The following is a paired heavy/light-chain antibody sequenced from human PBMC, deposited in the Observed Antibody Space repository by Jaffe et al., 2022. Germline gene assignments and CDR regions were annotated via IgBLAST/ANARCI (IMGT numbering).Light chain of an antibody. V-gene: IGKV1-NL1*01. CDR1: QGISNS. CDR3: QQYYSTPQT. Sequence: DIQMTQSPSSLSASVGDRVTITCRASQGISNSLAWYQQKPGKAPKLLLYAASRLESGVPSRFSGSGSGTDYTLTISSLQPEDFATYYCQQYYSTPQTFGQGTKLEIK. J-gene: IGKJ2*01. CDR2: AAS.
Heavy chain of an antibody. J-gene: IGHJ4*02. CDR1: GGSFSGYY. V-gene: IGHV4-34*01. Sequence: QVQLQQWGAGLLKPSETLSLTCAVYGGSFSGYYWSWIRQPPGKGLEWIGEINHSGSTNYNPSLKSRVTISVDTSKNQFSLKLSSVTAADTAVYYCARGAPMITMIVVVITPTYYFDYWGQGTLVTVSS. D-gene: IGHD3-22*01. CDR3: ARGAPMITMIVVVITPTYYFDY. CDR2: INHSGST.